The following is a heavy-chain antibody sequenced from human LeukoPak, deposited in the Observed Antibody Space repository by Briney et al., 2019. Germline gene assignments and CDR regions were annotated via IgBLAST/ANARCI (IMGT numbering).Heavy chain of an antibody. CDR2: ISSSSSTM. CDR1: GCTFSDYY. D-gene: IGHD6-13*01. CDR3: ARDERYSSSWYGYYYYGMDV. J-gene: IGHJ6*02. V-gene: IGHV3-11*04. Sequence: GGSLRLSCAASGCTFSDYYMSWIRQAPGKGLEWISYISSSSSTMYYADSVKGRFTISRDNAKNSLYLQMNSLRAEDTAVYYCARDERYSSSWYGYYYYGMDVWGQGTTVTVSS.